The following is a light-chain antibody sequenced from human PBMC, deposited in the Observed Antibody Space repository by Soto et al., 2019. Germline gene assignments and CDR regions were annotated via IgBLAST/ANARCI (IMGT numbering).Light chain of an antibody. V-gene: IGLV1-40*01. CDR1: SSTIGAGYD. CDR3: QSYDNSLNAFYV. CDR2: GNN. J-gene: IGLJ1*01. Sequence: QSVLTQPPSVSGAPGQRVTISCTGSSSTIGAGYDVHWYQQLPGPAPKLLIYGNNNRPSGVPDRFSGSKSGASASLAITGLQAEDEADYYCQSYDNSLNAFYVFGTGTKLTVL.